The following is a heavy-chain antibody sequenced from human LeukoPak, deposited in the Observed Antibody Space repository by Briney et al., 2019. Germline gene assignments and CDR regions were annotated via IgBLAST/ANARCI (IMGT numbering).Heavy chain of an antibody. CDR2: ISSSGSGGST. J-gene: IGHJ4*02. CDR3: AKDLVATRALSFDY. D-gene: IGHD5-12*01. V-gene: IGHV3-23*01. CDR1: GVTLSSYA. Sequence: GGSLRLSCAASGVTLSSYAMSWARQAPGKGLEWVSGISSSGSGGSTYYADSVKGRFTISRDNSKNTLYLQMNSLRAEDTAVYYCAKDLVATRALSFDYWGQGTLVTVSS.